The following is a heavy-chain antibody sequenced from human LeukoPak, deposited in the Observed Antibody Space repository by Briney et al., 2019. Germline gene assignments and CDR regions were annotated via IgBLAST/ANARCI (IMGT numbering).Heavy chain of an antibody. CDR3: AKVWVNYDSSGYYYEGGCFDY. J-gene: IGHJ4*02. CDR2: ISGSGGST. Sequence: GGSLRLSCAASGFTFSSYAMSWVRQAPGKGLEWVSAISGSGGSTYYADSVKGRFTISRDNSKDTLYLQMNSLRAEDTAVYYCAKVWVNYDSSGYYYEGGCFDYWGQGTLVTVSS. D-gene: IGHD3-22*01. CDR1: GFTFSSYA. V-gene: IGHV3-23*01.